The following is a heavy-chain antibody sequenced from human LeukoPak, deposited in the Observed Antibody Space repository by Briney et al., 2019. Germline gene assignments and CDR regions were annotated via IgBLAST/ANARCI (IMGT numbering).Heavy chain of an antibody. V-gene: IGHV3-23*01. Sequence: GGSLRLSCAAPGFTFSSHGMNWVRQAPGKGLEWVSGISPNGVITYYADSVKGRFTISRDNSKGTVYLQMNSLRPEDTAVYYCAKDDAWLQYGNWGRGTLVTVSS. CDR3: AKDDAWLQYGN. CDR2: ISPNGVIT. J-gene: IGHJ4*02. D-gene: IGHD5-24*01. CDR1: GFTFSSHG.